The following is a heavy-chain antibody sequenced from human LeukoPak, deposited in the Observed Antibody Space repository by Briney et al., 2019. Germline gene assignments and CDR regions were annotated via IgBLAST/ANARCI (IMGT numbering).Heavy chain of an antibody. CDR3: ARPTTMVRGAPLGY. Sequence: AAVKVSCKASGYTFTSYDINWVRQATGQGLEGMGWMNPNSGNTGHAQKFQGRVTMTRNTSISTAYMELSGLRSEDTAVYYCARPTTMVRGAPLGYWGQGALVTVSS. CDR2: MNPNSGNT. V-gene: IGHV1-8*01. J-gene: IGHJ4*02. CDR1: GYTFTSYD. D-gene: IGHD3-10*01.